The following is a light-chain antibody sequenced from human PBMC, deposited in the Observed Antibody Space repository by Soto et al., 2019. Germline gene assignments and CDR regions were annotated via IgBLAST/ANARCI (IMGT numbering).Light chain of an antibody. J-gene: IGKJ2*01. Sequence: IQLTQSRACLSASLGDRVIVTCRASQDISSSLAWYQQKPGNAPKLLIYAASTLQSGVTSRFSGGGSGTDFTLTISSLQPDDFATYYCHQQGTFGQGTKLEIK. V-gene: IGKV1-9*01. CDR3: HQQGT. CDR1: QDISSS. CDR2: AAS.